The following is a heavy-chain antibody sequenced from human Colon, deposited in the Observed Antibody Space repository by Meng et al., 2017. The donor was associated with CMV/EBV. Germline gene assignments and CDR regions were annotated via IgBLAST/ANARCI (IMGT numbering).Heavy chain of an antibody. CDR3: SRSALISSWLDS. V-gene: IGHV4-30-4*01. CDR2: INYRGST. Sequence: VLTLEAGRAPVTRPQTPPPPLGVSGGATSIGGYYWGGILQPPVKGLEWIGYINYRGSTSSIPSLMRRVAISVDTTTNQYSLKLSSVTAADKAVYYYSRSALISSWLDSWGQGTLVTVSS. J-gene: IGHJ5*01. D-gene: IGHD2-21*01. CDR1: GGATSIGGYY.